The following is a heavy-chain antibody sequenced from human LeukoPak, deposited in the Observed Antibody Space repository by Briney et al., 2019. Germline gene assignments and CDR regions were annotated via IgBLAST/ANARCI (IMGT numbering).Heavy chain of an antibody. V-gene: IGHV1-8*01. D-gene: IGHD3-3*02. CDR2: MNPNSGKT. CDR1: GYTFTSYD. J-gene: IGHJ6*02. CDR3: ARRPLAAYYYYYGMDV. Sequence: ASVTVSCKASGYTFTSYDINWVRQAPGQGLGWMGWMNPNSGKTGYAQKFQGRVTMTRNTSISTAYMELSSLRWEDTAVYYCARRPLAAYYYYYGMDVWGQGTTVTVSS.